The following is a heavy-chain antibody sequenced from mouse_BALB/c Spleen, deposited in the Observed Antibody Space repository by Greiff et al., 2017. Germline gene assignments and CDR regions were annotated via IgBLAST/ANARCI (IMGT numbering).Heavy chain of an antibody. CDR1: GFTFSSFG. V-gene: IGHV5-17*02. CDR3: ARETSDYFDY. J-gene: IGHJ2*01. CDR2: ISSGSSTI. Sequence: EVNLVESGGGLVQPGGSRKLSCAASGFTFSSFGMHWVRQAPEKGLEWVAYISSGSSTIYYADTVKGRFTISRDNPKNTLFLQMTSLRSEDTAMYYCARETSDYFDYWGQGTTLTVSS.